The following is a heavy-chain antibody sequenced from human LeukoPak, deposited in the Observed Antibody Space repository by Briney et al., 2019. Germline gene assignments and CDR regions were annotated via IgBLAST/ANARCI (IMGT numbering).Heavy chain of an antibody. CDR1: GYTLTGYY. J-gene: IGHJ5*02. V-gene: IGHV1-2*02. CDR3: ARVAYYYGSGSYYGDNWFDP. Sequence: ASVKVSCKASGYTLTGYYMHWVRQAPGQGLEWMGWINPNSGGTNYAQKSQGRVTMPRDTSISTAYMELSRLRSDDTAVYYCARVAYYYGSGSYYGDNWFDPWGQGTLVTVSS. CDR2: INPNSGGT. D-gene: IGHD3-10*01.